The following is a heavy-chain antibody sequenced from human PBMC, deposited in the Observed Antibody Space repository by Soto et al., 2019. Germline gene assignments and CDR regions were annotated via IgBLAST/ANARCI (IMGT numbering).Heavy chain of an antibody. J-gene: IGHJ5*02. V-gene: IGHV4-4*02. CDR2: INHSGTT. CDR1: GASISSSDW. Sequence: PSETLSLTGAVSGASISSSDWWDWVRQPPGKGLEWIGEINHSGTTIYNPSLKGRVIISVDESKNHFSLKLTSVTAADTAVYYCARNERQLELRGRWFDPWGQGTLVTDSS. D-gene: IGHD1-1*01. CDR3: ARNERQLELRGRWFDP.